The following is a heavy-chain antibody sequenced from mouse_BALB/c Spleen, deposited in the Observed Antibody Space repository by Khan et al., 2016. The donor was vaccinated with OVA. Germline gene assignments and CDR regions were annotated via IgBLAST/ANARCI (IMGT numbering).Heavy chain of an antibody. Sequence: VRLQQSGPALVKPGASVEIPCKASGYTFTDYNMDWVKQSHGKSLEWIGDINPNNGGIIYNQKFKGKATLTVDKSSSTAYLELRSLTSEDTAVYYCARRVYFGDVFAYWGQGTLVTVSA. D-gene: IGHD1-2*01. J-gene: IGHJ3*01. V-gene: IGHV1-18*01. CDR3: ARRVYFGDVFAY. CDR1: GYTFTDYN. CDR2: INPNNGGI.